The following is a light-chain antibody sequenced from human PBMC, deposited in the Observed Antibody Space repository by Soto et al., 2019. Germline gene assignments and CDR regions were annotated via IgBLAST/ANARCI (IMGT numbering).Light chain of an antibody. V-gene: IGKV1-12*01. CDR2: AAS. Sequence: DMQMTQSPSTLSASVGRRVTITCRASQSISSWLAWYQQKPGKAPKLLIYAASSLQSGVPSRFSGSGSGTDFTLTLSSLQPEDFAPSYCQHANSFPLTFGGGAKVDIK. J-gene: IGKJ4*01. CDR3: QHANSFPLT. CDR1: QSISSW.